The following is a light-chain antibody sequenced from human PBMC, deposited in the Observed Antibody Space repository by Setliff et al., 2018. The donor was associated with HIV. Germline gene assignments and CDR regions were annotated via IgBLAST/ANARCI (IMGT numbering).Light chain of an antibody. J-gene: IGLJ7*01. Sequence: QSALAQPASVSGSPGQSITISCTATTSDLSGYKSVSWYQQYPGKAPKLIIYDVTNRPSDVSWRFSGSRSGNTASLTISGLQAEDEADYYCSSYTTTNTVFGGGTQLTVL. CDR2: DVT. CDR1: TSDLSGYKS. CDR3: SSYTTTNTV. V-gene: IGLV2-14*01.